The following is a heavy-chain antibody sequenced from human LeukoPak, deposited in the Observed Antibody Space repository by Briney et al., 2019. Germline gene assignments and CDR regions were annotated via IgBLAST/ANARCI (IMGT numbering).Heavy chain of an antibody. CDR3: ARGMTTGPDP. D-gene: IGHD4-17*01. J-gene: IGHJ5*02. V-gene: IGHV4-59*08. Sequence: SETLSLTCTVSGGSISSYSWSWIRQPPGKGLEWIGYIYYSGSTNYNPSLKSRLTISVDTSENQFSLKLNSVTAADTAVYYCARGMTTGPDPWGQGTLVTVSS. CDR2: IYYSGST. CDR1: GGSISSYS.